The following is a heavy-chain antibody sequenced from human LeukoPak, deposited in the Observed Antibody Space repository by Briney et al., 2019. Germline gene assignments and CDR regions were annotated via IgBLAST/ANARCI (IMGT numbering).Heavy chain of an antibody. CDR2: ISGSGGST. CDR3: ATPRGSYCSSTSCYTYYFDY. V-gene: IGHV3-23*01. CDR1: GFTFSSYA. J-gene: IGHJ4*02. D-gene: IGHD2-2*02. Sequence: GGSLRLSCAASGFTFSSYAMSWVRQAPGKGLEWVSAISGSGGSTYYADSVKGRFTISRDNSKNTLYLQMNSLRAEDTAVYYCATPRGSYCSSTSCYTYYFDYWGQGTLVTVSS.